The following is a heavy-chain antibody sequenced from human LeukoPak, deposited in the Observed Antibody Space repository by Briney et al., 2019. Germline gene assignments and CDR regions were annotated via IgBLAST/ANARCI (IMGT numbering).Heavy chain of an antibody. D-gene: IGHD3-22*01. CDR2: ISAYNGNT. Sequence: ASVKVSCKASGYTFTSDGISWVRQAPGQGLEWMGWISAYNGNTNYAQKLQGKITMTTDTSTSTAYMELRSLRSDDTAVYYCARDWYYYYDSSGLDYWGQGTLVTVSS. CDR3: ARDWYYYYDSSGLDY. V-gene: IGHV1-18*01. J-gene: IGHJ4*02. CDR1: GYTFTSDG.